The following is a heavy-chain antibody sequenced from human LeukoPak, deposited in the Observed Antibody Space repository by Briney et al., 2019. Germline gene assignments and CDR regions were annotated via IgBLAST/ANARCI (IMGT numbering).Heavy chain of an antibody. V-gene: IGHV1-46*01. CDR3: ARAAVSGGVSTYVLHS. CDR2: INPNGGST. CDR1: GYTFSKYY. J-gene: IGHJ1*01. D-gene: IGHD3-16*01. Sequence: GASVKVSCKACGYTFSKYYIHWVRQAPAQGLERLGLINPNGGSTNPAPKFRGRVTLTRDVSPSTAYMELSSLRSENTAVYYCARAAVSGGVSTYVLHSWVQATLVSVCS.